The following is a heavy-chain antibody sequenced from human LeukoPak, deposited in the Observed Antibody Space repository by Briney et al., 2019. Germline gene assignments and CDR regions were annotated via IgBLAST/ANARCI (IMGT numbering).Heavy chain of an antibody. CDR2: IYYSGST. J-gene: IGHJ4*02. CDR1: GGSISSYY. V-gene: IGHV4-59*12. Sequence: SETLSLTCTVSGGSISSYYWSWIRQPPGKGLEWIGFIYYSGSTNYNPSLKSRVTISVDTSKNQFSLKLSSVTAADTAVYYCARLAVYYDSSGYHSFFDYWGQGTLVTVSS. D-gene: IGHD3-22*01. CDR3: ARLAVYYDSSGYHSFFDY.